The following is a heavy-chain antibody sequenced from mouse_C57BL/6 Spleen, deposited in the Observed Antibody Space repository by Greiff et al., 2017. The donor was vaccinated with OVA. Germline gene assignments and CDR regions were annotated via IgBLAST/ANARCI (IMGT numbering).Heavy chain of an antibody. D-gene: IGHD2-4*01. CDR1: GFTFSSYA. Sequence: EVNVVESGGGLVKPGGSLKLSCAASGFTFSSYAMSWVRQTPEKRLEWVATISDGGSYTYYPDNVKGRFTISRDNAKNNLYLQMSHLKSEDTAMYYCARERSYDYDGDYFDYWGQGTTLTVSS. CDR2: ISDGGSYT. V-gene: IGHV5-4*01. CDR3: ARERSYDYDGDYFDY. J-gene: IGHJ2*01.